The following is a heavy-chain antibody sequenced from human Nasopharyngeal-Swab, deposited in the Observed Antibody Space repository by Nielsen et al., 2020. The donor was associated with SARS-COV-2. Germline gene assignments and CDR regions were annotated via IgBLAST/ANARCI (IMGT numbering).Heavy chain of an antibody. CDR2: IIPIFGTA. J-gene: IGHJ5*02. CDR3: ARDRLGSSWYNWFDP. V-gene: IGHV1-69*13. D-gene: IGHD6-13*01. CDR1: GYTFTGCY. Sequence: SVKVSCKASGYTFTGCYMHWVRQAPGQGLEWMGWIIPIFGTANYAQKFQGRVTITADESTSTAYMELSSLRSEDTAVYYCARDRLGSSWYNWFDPWGQGTLVTVSS.